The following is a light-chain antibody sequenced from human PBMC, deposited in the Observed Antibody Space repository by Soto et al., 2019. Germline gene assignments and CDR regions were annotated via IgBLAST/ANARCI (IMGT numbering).Light chain of an antibody. CDR2: SAS. CDR3: QQFGSSPGFT. CDR1: QSINSRY. V-gene: IGKV3-20*01. J-gene: IGKJ3*01. Sequence: EIVLTQSPGTLSLSPGERATLSCRASQSINSRYLAWYQQKPGQAPRLLIYSASSRATGIPDRFRGSRSGTDFTLIISRMAPEDFAAYYRQQFGSSPGFTFVPGKKVDIK.